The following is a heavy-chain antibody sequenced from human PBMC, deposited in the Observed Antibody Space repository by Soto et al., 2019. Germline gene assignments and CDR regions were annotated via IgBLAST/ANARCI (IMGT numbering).Heavy chain of an antibody. D-gene: IGHD2-2*01. Sequence: EVQLLESGGGLVQPGGSLRLSCAASGFTFSSYAMSWVRQAPGKGLEWVSAISGSGGSTYYADSVKGRFTISRDNSKNTLYLQMNSLRAEDTAVYYCVKWGGFVVVPAATLDYWGQGTLVTVSS. CDR2: ISGSGGST. CDR3: VKWGGFVVVPAATLDY. J-gene: IGHJ4*02. V-gene: IGHV3-23*01. CDR1: GFTFSSYA.